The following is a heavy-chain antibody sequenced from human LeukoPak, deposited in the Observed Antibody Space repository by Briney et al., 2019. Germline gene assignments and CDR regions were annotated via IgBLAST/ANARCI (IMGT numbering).Heavy chain of an antibody. J-gene: IGHJ4*02. V-gene: IGHV1-2*02. CDR3: ARGAAYYFDY. CDR1: GYTFTSYD. CDR2: INPNSGGT. Sequence: ASVKVSCKASGYTFTSYDINWVRQATGQGLEWMGWINPNSGGTNYAQKFQGRVTMTRDTSISTAYMELSRLRSDDTAVYYCARGAAYYFDYWGQGTLVTVSS. D-gene: IGHD2-15*01.